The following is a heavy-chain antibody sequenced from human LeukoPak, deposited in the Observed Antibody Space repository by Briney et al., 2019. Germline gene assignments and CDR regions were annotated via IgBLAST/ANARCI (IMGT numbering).Heavy chain of an antibody. Sequence: GASVKVSCKASGGTFSSYAINWVRQATGQGLEWMGWMNPNSGNTGYAQKFQGRVTITRNTSISTAYMELSSLRSEDTAVYYCAVYSSSWNYDAFDIWGQGTMVTVSS. V-gene: IGHV1-8*03. CDR3: AVYSSSWNYDAFDI. D-gene: IGHD6-13*01. J-gene: IGHJ3*02. CDR2: MNPNSGNT. CDR1: GGTFSSYA.